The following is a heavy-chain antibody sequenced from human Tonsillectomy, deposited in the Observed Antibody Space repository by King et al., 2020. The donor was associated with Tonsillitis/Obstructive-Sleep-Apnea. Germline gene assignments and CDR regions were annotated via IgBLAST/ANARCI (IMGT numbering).Heavy chain of an antibody. D-gene: IGHD6-13*01. CDR2: ISGSGGRT. J-gene: IGHJ6*03. CDR3: AKGGNKIAATPHYYYYMDV. Sequence: QLVQSGGGLVQPGGSLRLSCAASGFTFSSYAMSWVRQAPGKGLEWVSAISGSGGRTYYADSVKGRFTISRDNSKNTLYLQMNSLRAEDTAVYYCAKGGNKIAATPHYYYYMDVWGKGTTVTVSS. CDR1: GFTFSSYA. V-gene: IGHV3-23*04.